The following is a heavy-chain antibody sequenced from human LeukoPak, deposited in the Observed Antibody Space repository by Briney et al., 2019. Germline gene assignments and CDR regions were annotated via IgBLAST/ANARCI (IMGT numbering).Heavy chain of an antibody. Sequence: GGSLRLSCAASGFTFSSYGMSWVRQAPGKGLEWVSAISGSGGSTYYADSVKGRFTISRDNSKNTLYLQMNSLRAEDTAVYYCARDELWSGSAVGYWGQGTLVTVSS. V-gene: IGHV3-23*01. J-gene: IGHJ4*02. CDR2: ISGSGGST. CDR3: ARDELWSGSAVGY. CDR1: GFTFSSYG. D-gene: IGHD3-3*01.